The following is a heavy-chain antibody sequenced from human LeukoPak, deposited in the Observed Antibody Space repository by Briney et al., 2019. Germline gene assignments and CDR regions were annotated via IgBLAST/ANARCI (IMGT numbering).Heavy chain of an antibody. Sequence: PGVCLRLLYAACVFTFSSYAMRWVRQAPGKGLEGVSGISGSGGSTYYEDSVKGRFTISRDNPKTPLYLQMNSLRAEDTAVYYCANTDDGYGDEYWGQGTLVTVSS. D-gene: IGHD5-12*01. J-gene: IGHJ4*02. V-gene: IGHV3-23*01. CDR2: ISGSGGST. CDR3: ANTDDGYGDEY. CDR1: VFTFSSYA.